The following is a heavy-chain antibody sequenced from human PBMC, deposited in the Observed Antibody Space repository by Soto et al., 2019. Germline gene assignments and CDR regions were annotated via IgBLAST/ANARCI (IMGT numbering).Heavy chain of an antibody. J-gene: IGHJ4*02. CDR1: GYTFSDYG. CDR2: ISSKNGIT. V-gene: IGHV1-18*01. Sequence: QVQLVQSGADVKKPGASVKVSCKSSGYTFSDYGVSWVRQAPGQGLEWMGWISSKNGITNFAQKFRGRVTMTTDPSTSTVYMELRSLRPDDTAVYYCAREPPETPPDYWGQRNLVTVAS. CDR3: AREPPETPPDY.